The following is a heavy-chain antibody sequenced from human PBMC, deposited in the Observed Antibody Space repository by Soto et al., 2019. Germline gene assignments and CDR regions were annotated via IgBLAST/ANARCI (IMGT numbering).Heavy chain of an antibody. Sequence: QVQLQESGPGLVKPSETLSLTCIVSGGSINSYYWGWIRQPPGKGLEWIGYIHYSGSTNYNPSLKSRVTISVDTPKNQFSLKVNSMTAADTAVYYCARGGLAARKGRWFDPWGQGTLVTVSS. D-gene: IGHD6-6*01. CDR2: IHYSGST. J-gene: IGHJ5*02. CDR1: GGSINSYY. CDR3: ARGGLAARKGRWFDP. V-gene: IGHV4-59*01.